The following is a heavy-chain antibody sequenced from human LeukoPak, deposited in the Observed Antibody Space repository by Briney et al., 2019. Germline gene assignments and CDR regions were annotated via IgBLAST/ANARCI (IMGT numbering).Heavy chain of an antibody. CDR2: IYYSGST. CDR3: ARGRGNTALGWFDP. CDR1: GGPISSSSYY. V-gene: IGHV4-39*07. J-gene: IGHJ5*02. Sequence: SETLSLTCTVSGGPISSSSYYWGWIRQPPGKGLEWIGSIYYSGSTYYNPSLKSRVTISVDTSKNQFSLKLSSVTAADTAVYYCARGRGNTALGWFDPWGQGTLVTVSS. D-gene: IGHD4-23*01.